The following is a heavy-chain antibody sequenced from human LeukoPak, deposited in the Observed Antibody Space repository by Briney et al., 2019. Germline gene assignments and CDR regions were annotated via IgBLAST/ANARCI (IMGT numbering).Heavy chain of an antibody. V-gene: IGHV3-48*01. CDR2: ISSDASTI. J-gene: IGHJ4*02. D-gene: IGHD4-23*01. CDR1: GFTFNSYA. Sequence: PGGSLRLSCAASGFTFNSYAMNWVRQAPGKGLEWLSYISSDASTIHYADSVKGRITISRDNARKSLYLQMNSLRAEDTAVYYCVPQKGYGGNPLDYWGQGTLVTVST. CDR3: VPQKGYGGNPLDY.